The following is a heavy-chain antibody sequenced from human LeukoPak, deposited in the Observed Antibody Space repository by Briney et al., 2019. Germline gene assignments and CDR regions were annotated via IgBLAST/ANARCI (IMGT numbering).Heavy chain of an antibody. D-gene: IGHD3-10*01. J-gene: IGHJ4*02. V-gene: IGHV4-59*12. Sequence: SETLSLTCTVSGGSISSYYWSWIRQPPGKGLEWIGYIYYSGSTNYNPSLKSRVTISVDTSKNQFSLKLSSVTAADTAVYYCARDDGSGNSRGYWGQGTLVTVSS. CDR3: ARDDGSGNSRGY. CDR1: GGSISSYY. CDR2: IYYSGST.